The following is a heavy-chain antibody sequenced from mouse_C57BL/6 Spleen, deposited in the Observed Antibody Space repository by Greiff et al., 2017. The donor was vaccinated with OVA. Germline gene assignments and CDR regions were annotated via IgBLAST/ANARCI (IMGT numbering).Heavy chain of an antibody. Sequence: QVQLQQPGAELVKPGASVKLSCKASGYTFTSYWMHWVKQRPGQGLEWIGMIHPNSGSTNYNEKFKSKATLTVDKSSSTAYMQLSSLTSEDSAVYYCARAYYSTPYAMDYWGQGTSVTVSS. CDR2: IHPNSGST. CDR3: ARAYYSTPYAMDY. CDR1: GYTFTSYW. J-gene: IGHJ4*01. V-gene: IGHV1-64*01. D-gene: IGHD2-5*01.